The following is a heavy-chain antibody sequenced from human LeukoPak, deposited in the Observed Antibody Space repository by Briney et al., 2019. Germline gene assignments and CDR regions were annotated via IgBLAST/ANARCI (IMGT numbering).Heavy chain of an antibody. CDR3: ARGGRSKYCSGGSCYVGSGY. CDR2: INPSGGST. D-gene: IGHD2-15*01. V-gene: IGHV1-46*01. CDR1: GGTFTSYY. Sequence: GASVKVSCKASGGTFTSYYMHWVRQAPGQGLEWMGIINPSGGSTSYAQKFQGRVTMTRDTSTSTVYMELSSLRSEDTAVYYCARGGRSKYCSGGSCYVGSGYWGQGTLVTVSS. J-gene: IGHJ4*02.